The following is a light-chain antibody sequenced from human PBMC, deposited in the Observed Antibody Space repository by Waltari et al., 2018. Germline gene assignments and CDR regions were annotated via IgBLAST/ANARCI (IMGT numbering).Light chain of an antibody. CDR2: DVN. J-gene: IGLJ1*01. CDR3: SSCTTDNTFV. V-gene: IGLV2-14*03. Sequence: PLTSPPPGSGFLDRPTPTSSPGGAGNVGLSIFVSWSNQSPDKSPQVIIYDVNKRPSGVSNLFSGSKSGDTASLTISGLQPEDEADYYCSSCTTDNTFVFGGGTTVTV. CDR1: AGNVGLSIF.